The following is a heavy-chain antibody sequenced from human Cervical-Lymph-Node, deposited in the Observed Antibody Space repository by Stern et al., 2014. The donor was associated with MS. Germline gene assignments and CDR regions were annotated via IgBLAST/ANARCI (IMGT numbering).Heavy chain of an antibody. CDR3: ARGNWNYEGMGY. V-gene: IGHV3-33*01. D-gene: IGHD1-7*01. CDR2: IWYDGNKK. Sequence: VQLVGSGGGVVQPGRSLRLSCAASGFTFSNYGMHWVRQAPGKGLEWLAVIWYDGNKKYYADSVKGLFTISRDNSKNTLFLQMSSLTAEDTALYYCARGNWNYEGMGYWGQGTLVTVSS. CDR1: GFTFSNYG. J-gene: IGHJ4*02.